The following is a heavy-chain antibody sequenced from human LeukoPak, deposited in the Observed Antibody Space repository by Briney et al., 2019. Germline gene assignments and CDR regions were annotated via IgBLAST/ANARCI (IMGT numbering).Heavy chain of an antibody. D-gene: IGHD4-17*01. Sequence: SVKVSCKASGYPFDNFGLTWVRQAPGQGPEWMGWISAYNWNTHYAQKFRGRLTLTTETSTSTAYLELRSLKSDDTAVYYCARDRVGGDLTGVSLYWGQGTLVTVSS. CDR3: ARDRVGGDLTGVSLY. CDR1: GYPFDNFG. J-gene: IGHJ4*01. V-gene: IGHV1-18*01. CDR2: ISAYNWNT.